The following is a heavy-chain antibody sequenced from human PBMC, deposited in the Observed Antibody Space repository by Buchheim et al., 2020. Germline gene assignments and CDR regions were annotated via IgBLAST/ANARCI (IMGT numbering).Heavy chain of an antibody. CDR2: IYYSGST. CDR3: ARAGLSSYYDFWSGYYTPGYFDY. J-gene: IGHJ4*02. CDR1: GGSISSYY. V-gene: IGHV4-59*01. D-gene: IGHD3-3*01. Sequence: QVQLQESGPGLVKPSETLSLTCTVSGGSISSYYWSWIRQPPGKGLEWIGYIYYSGSTHYNPSLKSRVTISVDTSKNQFSLKLSSVTAADTAVYYCARAGLSSYYDFWSGYYTPGYFDYWGQGTL.